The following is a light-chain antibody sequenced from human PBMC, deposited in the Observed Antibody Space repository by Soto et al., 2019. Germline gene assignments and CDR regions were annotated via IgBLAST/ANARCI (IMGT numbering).Light chain of an antibody. V-gene: IGLV1-44*01. CDR1: SSNIGSNT. Sequence: QSVLTQPPSASGTPGQRVTISCSGSSSNIGSNTVNWYQQLPGTAPKLLIYSNNQRPSGVPDRFSGPKSGTSASLAISGLQSEDEADYYCAAWDDSLNDAVFGGGTQLTVL. CDR2: SNN. CDR3: AAWDDSLNDAV. J-gene: IGLJ7*01.